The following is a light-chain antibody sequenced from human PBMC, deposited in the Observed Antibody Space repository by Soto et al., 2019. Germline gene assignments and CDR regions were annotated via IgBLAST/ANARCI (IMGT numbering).Light chain of an antibody. CDR3: QHYGGATWT. CDR1: QSFSGSY. CDR2: GAS. V-gene: IGKV3-20*01. J-gene: IGKJ1*01. Sequence: EIVLTQSPGTLSLSPGERATLSCRASQSFSGSYLAWYQQGPGQAPRLLIYGASSRATGIPDRFSGSESGTDFTLTISRLQPEDFAVYYCQHYGGATWTFGQGTKVEI.